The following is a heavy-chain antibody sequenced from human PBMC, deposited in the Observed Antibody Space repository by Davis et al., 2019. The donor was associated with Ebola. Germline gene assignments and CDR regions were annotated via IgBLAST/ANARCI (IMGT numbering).Heavy chain of an antibody. CDR2: INPNSGGT. CDR1: GYTFTGYY. D-gene: IGHD3-3*01. CDR3: ARARYYDFWKTHNWFDP. Sequence: ASVKVSCKASGYTFTGYYMHWVRQAPGQGLEWMGWINPNSGGTNYAQKFQGRVTMTRETSISTAYMELSRLRSDDTAVYYCARARYYDFWKTHNWFDPWGQGTLVTVSS. J-gene: IGHJ5*02. V-gene: IGHV1-2*02.